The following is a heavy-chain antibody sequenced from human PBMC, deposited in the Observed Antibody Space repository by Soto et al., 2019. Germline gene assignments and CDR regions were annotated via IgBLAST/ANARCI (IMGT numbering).Heavy chain of an antibody. D-gene: IGHD3-10*01. J-gene: IGHJ6*02. Sequence: QVQLQESGPGLVKPSQTLSLTCSVSGGSISSGDYYWNWIRQPPGKGLEWIGHIHYSGSTYYNSSLKSRVTISLDTSKNQFSRKLSSVTAADTAVYYCAGQPTAGSYYDLGSYYYYYAMDVWGQGTTVTVSS. V-gene: IGHV4-30-4*01. CDR3: AGQPTAGSYYDLGSYYYYYAMDV. CDR1: GGSISSGDYY. CDR2: IHYSGST.